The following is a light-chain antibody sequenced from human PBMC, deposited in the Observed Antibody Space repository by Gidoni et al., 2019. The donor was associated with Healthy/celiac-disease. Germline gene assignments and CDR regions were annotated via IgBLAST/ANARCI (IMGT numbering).Light chain of an antibody. J-gene: IGKJ1*01. CDR2: AAS. CDR1: QSISSY. CDR3: QQSYSTPRT. V-gene: IGKV1-39*01. Sequence: DIQMTKSPSSLSASVGDRVTITCRASQSISSYLNWYKQKPGKAPKLLIYAASSLQSGVQSRFIGIGSGTDFTLTISSLQPEDFATYYCQQSYSTPRTFGQGTKVEIK.